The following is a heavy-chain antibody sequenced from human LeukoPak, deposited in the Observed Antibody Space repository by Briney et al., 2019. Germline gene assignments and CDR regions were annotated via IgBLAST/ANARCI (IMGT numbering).Heavy chain of an antibody. J-gene: IGHJ4*02. CDR3: ARDKILGATHFDY. CDR1: GFTFSSYA. V-gene: IGHV3-64*01. CDR2: IRSNGGST. D-gene: IGHD1-26*01. Sequence: GGSLRLSCAASGFTFSSYAMHWVREAPGKGLEYVSAIRSNGGSTYYANSVKGIFTISRDSSKNTLYVNMGSLRAEDTSLYYFARDKILGATHFDYCGQRTLVTVSS.